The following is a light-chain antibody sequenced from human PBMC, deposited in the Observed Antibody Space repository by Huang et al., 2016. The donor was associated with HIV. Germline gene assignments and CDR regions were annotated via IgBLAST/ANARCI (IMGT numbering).Light chain of an antibody. CDR1: HSVNSY. CDR3: QQRKYWPPIT. CDR2: GAA. V-gene: IGKV3-11*01. Sequence: ETVLTQSPATLSLSPGERATLSCRASHSVNSYLAWYQQKHGQTPRLLSYGAAHRATGIPARFSGSGSGTDFTLTISSLEPEDFAVYYCQQRKYWPPITFGQGTRLEIK. J-gene: IGKJ5*01.